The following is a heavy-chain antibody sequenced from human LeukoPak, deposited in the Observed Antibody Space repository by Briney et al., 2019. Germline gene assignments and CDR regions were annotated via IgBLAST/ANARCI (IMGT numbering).Heavy chain of an antibody. CDR3: AFSGSYSLYFDY. CDR2: ISYDGSNK. CDR1: GFTFSSYG. V-gene: IGHV3-30*03. J-gene: IGHJ4*02. D-gene: IGHD1-26*01. Sequence: GRSLRLSCAASGFTFSSYGMHWVRQAPGKGLEWVAVISYDGSNKYYADSVKGRFTISRDNSKNTLYLQMNSLRAEDTAVYYCAFSGSYSLYFDYWGQGTLVTVSS.